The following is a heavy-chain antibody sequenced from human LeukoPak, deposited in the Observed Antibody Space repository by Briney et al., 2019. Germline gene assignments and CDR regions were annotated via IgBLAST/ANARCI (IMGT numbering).Heavy chain of an antibody. D-gene: IGHD6-19*01. V-gene: IGHV4-34*01. J-gene: IGHJ4*02. Sequence: SETLSLTCAVYGGSFSGYYWSWIRQPPGKGLEWIGEINHSGTTNYNPSLKSRVTISVDTSKNQFSLKLSSVTAADTAVYYCARGVRSSGWYKWGQGTLVTVSS. CDR2: INHSGTT. CDR3: ARGVRSSGWYK. CDR1: GGSFSGYY.